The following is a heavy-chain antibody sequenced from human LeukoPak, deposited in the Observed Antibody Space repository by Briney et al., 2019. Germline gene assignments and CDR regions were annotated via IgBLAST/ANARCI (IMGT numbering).Heavy chain of an antibody. J-gene: IGHJ5*02. Sequence: PSETLSLTCTVSGGSISSSSYYWGWIRQPPGKGLEWIGSIYYSGSTYYNPSLKSRVTISVDTSKNQFSLKLSSVTAADTAVYYCASQRAARFGAIRPHSDWFDPWGQGTLVTVSS. CDR3: ASQRAARFGAIRPHSDWFDP. CDR1: GGSISSSSYY. CDR2: IYYSGST. V-gene: IGHV4-39*01. D-gene: IGHD3-10*01.